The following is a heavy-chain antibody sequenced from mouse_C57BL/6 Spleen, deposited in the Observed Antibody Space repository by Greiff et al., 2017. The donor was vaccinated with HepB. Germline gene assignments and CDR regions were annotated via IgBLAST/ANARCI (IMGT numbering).Heavy chain of an antibody. D-gene: IGHD2-1*01. CDR1: GYAFSSYW. CDR3: ARGGLSYGNYPLFDY. CDR2: IYPGDGDT. Sequence: VQLQQSGAELVKPGASVKISCKASGYAFSSYWMNWVKQRPGKGLEWIGQIYPGDGDTNYNGKFKGKATLTADKSSSTAYMQLSSLTSEDSAVYFWARGGLSYGNYPLFDYWGQGTTLPVSS. V-gene: IGHV1-80*01. J-gene: IGHJ2*01.